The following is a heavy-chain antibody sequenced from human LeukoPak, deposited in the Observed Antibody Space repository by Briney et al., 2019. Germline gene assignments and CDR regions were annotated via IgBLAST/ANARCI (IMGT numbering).Heavy chain of an antibody. D-gene: IGHD3-22*01. CDR2: IKQDGSEK. Sequence: PGGALRHSCAASGFTFSSYWMSWVRPAPGKGVEGVAHIKQDGSEKYNVDSVKGRFTISRDNAKNSLYLQMNSLRAEDTAVYYCASNYYDSSGYYDHRFDYWGQGTLVTVSS. V-gene: IGHV3-7*01. J-gene: IGHJ4*02. CDR3: ASNYYDSSGYYDHRFDY. CDR1: GFTFSSYW.